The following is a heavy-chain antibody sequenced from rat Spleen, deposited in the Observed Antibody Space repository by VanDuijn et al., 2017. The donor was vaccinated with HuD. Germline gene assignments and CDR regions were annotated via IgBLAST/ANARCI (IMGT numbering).Heavy chain of an antibody. J-gene: IGHJ2*01. V-gene: IGHV5-29*01. CDR1: GFTFSNYG. D-gene: IGHD1-11*01. Sequence: EVQLVESGGGLVQPGRSLKLSCAASGFTFSNYGMAWVCQAPTKGLEWVATINYDGSSTYYRDSVKGRFTISRDNAKSTLYLQMDSLRSEDTATFYCATIYGGYNHYFDYWGQGVMVTVSS. CDR3: ATIYGGYNHYFDY. CDR2: INYDGSST.